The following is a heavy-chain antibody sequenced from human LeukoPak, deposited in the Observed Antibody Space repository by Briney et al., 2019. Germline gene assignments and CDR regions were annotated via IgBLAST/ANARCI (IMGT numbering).Heavy chain of an antibody. V-gene: IGHV1-18*01. D-gene: IGHD6-19*01. CDR2: ISAYNGNT. Sequence: ASVKVSCKASGYTFTSYGISWVRQAPGQGLEWMGWISAYNGNTNYAQKLQGRVTMTTDTSTSTAYMELRSLRSDDTAVYYCARAGNPIGIAVAGNVLWRYYYGMDVWGQGTTVTVSS. J-gene: IGHJ6*02. CDR3: ARAGNPIGIAVAGNVLWRYYYGMDV. CDR1: GYTFTSYG.